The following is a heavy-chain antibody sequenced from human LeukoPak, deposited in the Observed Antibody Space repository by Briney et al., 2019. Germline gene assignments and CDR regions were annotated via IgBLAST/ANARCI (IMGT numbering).Heavy chain of an antibody. CDR2: ISDSGST. V-gene: IGHV4-31*03. D-gene: IGHD2-2*01. CDR1: GGSIINSGFH. J-gene: IGHJ4*02. Sequence: SETLSLTCTVSGGSIINSGFHWSWIRQLPGKCLEWIGFISDSGSTDYNPSLKSRLTMSLGTSGNHFSLNLNSVTAADTAVYYCARRRRKYAGEYHFDYWGQGTLVTVSS. CDR3: ARRRRKYAGEYHFDY.